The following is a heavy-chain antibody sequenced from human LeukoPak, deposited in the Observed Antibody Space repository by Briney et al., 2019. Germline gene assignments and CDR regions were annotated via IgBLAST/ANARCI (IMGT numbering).Heavy chain of an antibody. CDR1: GYTFTYSY. CDR3: ARDRGGNSFDF. D-gene: IGHD4-23*01. CDR2: INPNSDT. Sequence: ASVTVSFPSSGYTFTYSYMHWMRQAPGQGLEWMGWINPNSDTNYAQKFQGRVTMNRDTSISTADMELNSLTSNDTGVYYCARDRGGNSFDFWGQGTLVTVSS. J-gene: IGHJ4*02. V-gene: IGHV1-2*02.